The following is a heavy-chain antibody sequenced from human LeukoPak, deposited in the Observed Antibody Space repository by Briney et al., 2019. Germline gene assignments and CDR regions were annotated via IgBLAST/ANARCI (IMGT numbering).Heavy chain of an antibody. CDR2: IYYSGST. V-gene: IGHV4-59*11. Sequence: TSSETLSLTCTVSGGSISSHYWSWIRQPPGRGLEWIGYIYYSGSTNYNPSLKSRVTISVDTSKNQFSLKLSSVTAADTAVYYCARATSGYYDFWSGYYPPTYFDYWGQGTLVTVSS. CDR3: ARATSGYYDFWSGYYPPTYFDY. D-gene: IGHD3-3*01. J-gene: IGHJ4*02. CDR1: GGSISSHY.